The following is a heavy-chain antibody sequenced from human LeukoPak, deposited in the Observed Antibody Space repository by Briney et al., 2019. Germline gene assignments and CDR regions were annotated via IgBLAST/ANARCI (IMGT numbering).Heavy chain of an antibody. CDR1: GGTFSSYA. D-gene: IGHD3-3*01. J-gene: IGHJ4*02. CDR2: IIPIFGTA. V-gene: IGHV1-69*13. Sequence: SVKVSCKASGGTFSSYAISWVRQAPGQGLEWMGGIIPIFGTANYAQKFQGRVTITADESTSTAYMELSSLRSEDTAVYYCAKDLVPDFWSGSIPDYWGQGTLVTVSS. CDR3: AKDLVPDFWSGSIPDY.